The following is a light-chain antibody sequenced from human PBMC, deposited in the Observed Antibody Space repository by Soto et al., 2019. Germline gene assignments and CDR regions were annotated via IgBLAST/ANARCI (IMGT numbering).Light chain of an antibody. Sequence: ESVLTRSPGSLSMTPGEIATLCLIASQSVSNNYLAWYQQTPGQPPRLLIYGASNRATGIPDRFSGSGSGTAFPLTISRLEPEDVAVYYCQQYGSSGTFGQGTKVDIK. V-gene: IGKV3-20*01. CDR1: QSVSNNY. CDR2: GAS. J-gene: IGKJ1*01. CDR3: QQYGSSGT.